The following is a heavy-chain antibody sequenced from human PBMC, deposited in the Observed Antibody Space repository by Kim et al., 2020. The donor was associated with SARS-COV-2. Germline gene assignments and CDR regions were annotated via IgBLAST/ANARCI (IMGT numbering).Heavy chain of an antibody. CDR1: QFTFTDHC. CDR2: ISHDGGET. D-gene: IGHD2-21*01. CDR3: ASGHCSGPTCHVGVCSDI. Sequence: GGSLRLSCVASQFTFTDHCMNWIRQAPGKGLEWVASISHDGGETYYLDSLEGRFTISRDNAKNSLFLEMNSLRVEDTALYFCASGHCSGPTCHVGVCSDIWGQGTEVTVTS. V-gene: IGHV3-7*03. J-gene: IGHJ3*02.